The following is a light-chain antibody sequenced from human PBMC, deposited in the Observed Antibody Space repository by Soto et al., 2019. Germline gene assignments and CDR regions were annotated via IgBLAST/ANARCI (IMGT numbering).Light chain of an antibody. CDR3: SSYAGSNWYV. CDR2: EVN. CDR1: NSDVGGYNY. Sequence: QSALTQPTYASGSPGQSVTISCTGTNSDVGGYNYVSWYQQYPGKAPKLIIYEVNERPSGVPDRFSGSKSGNTASLTVSGLQTADEADYYCSSYAGSNWYVFGTGTKVTVL. J-gene: IGLJ1*01. V-gene: IGLV2-8*01.